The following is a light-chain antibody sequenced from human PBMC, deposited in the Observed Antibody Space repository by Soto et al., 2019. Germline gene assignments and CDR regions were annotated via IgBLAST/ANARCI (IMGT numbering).Light chain of an antibody. Sequence: LTQPASVSGSPGQSITISCTGTSSDVGGYNYVSWYQQHPGKAPKLMIYEVSNRPSGVSNRSSGSKSGNTASLTISGLQAEDEADYFCSSYSRRSTYVFGTGTKVTVL. CDR3: SSYSRRSTYV. V-gene: IGLV2-14*01. J-gene: IGLJ1*01. CDR2: EVS. CDR1: SSDVGGYNY.